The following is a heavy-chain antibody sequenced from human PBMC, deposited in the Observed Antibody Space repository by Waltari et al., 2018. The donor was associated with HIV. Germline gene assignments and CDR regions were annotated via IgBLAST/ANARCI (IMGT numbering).Heavy chain of an antibody. CDR3: ARFSTVMSSAYDY. CDR2: IYHCGST. Sequence: QVQLQESGPGLVKPSETLSLTCAVSGFSISSGYYWVWTRQPPGKGLEWIGSIYHCGSTYYNPSLKSRVTISVDTSKNQFSLKLSSVTAADTAVYYCARFSTVMSSAYDYWGQGTLVTVSS. J-gene: IGHJ4*02. CDR1: GFSISSGYY. V-gene: IGHV4-38-2*01. D-gene: IGHD3-16*01.